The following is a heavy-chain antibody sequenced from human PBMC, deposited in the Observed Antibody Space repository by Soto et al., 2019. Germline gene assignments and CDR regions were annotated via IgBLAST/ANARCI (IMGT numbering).Heavy chain of an antibody. D-gene: IGHD3-3*01. CDR1: GGSISNYY. V-gene: IGHV4-59*08. Sequence: SETMSVTCTVAGGSISNYYGSWIRKPPGKGLEWIGYIHYSGNTKYNPSLKSRVTISADTSKDQFSLKLTSVTAADTAVYYCARGHYDFWSGYFATIDYWGQGTLVTVSS. CDR3: ARGHYDFWSGYFATIDY. CDR2: IHYSGNT. J-gene: IGHJ4*02.